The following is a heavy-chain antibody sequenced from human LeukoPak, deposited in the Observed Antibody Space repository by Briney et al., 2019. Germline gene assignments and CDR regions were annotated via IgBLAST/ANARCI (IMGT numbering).Heavy chain of an antibody. V-gene: IGHV4-39*07. CDR1: VDSITNSNYY. Sequence: SETLSLTCTASVDSITNSNYYWGWVRQSPGRGLEWLGNIFYNGGPYYNPSLKSRVTISVDTSKNQFSLKLSSVTAADTAVYYCARWLGGDGQEEGGFDYWGQGTLVTVSS. CDR2: IFYNGGP. J-gene: IGHJ4*02. CDR3: ARWLGGDGQEEGGFDY. D-gene: IGHD5-24*01.